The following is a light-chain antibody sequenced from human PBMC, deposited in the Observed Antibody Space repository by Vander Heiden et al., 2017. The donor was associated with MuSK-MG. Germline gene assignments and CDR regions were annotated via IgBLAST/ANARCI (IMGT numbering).Light chain of an antibody. Sequence: DIQMTQSPSTLSASVGDRVTITCRASQSISSWLAWYQQKPGKAPKLLIYKASSLESGVPSRFSGSGYGTEFTLTISSLQPDDFAAYYCQQHNSYLSWTFGQGTKVEIK. CDR3: QQHNSYLSWT. CDR1: QSISSW. CDR2: KAS. V-gene: IGKV1-5*03. J-gene: IGKJ1*01.